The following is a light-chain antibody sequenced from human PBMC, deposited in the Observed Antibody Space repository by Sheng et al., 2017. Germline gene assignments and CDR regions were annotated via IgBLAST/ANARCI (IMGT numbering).Light chain of an antibody. CDR2: GAS. J-gene: IGKJ4*01. Sequence: EIVMTQSPATLSVSPGERATLSCRASQSVGSKLAWYQRKPGQSPRLLIYGASTRATGIPARFSGSGSGTEFTLTISSLQPEDFATYYCLQHKSYPLTFGGGTKVETK. V-gene: IGKV3-15*01. CDR3: LQHKSYPLT. CDR1: QSVGSK.